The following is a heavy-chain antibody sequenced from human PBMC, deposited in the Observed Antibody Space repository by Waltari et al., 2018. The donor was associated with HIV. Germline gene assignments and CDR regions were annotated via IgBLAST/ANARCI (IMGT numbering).Heavy chain of an antibody. D-gene: IGHD1-7*01. CDR1: GGSFDEYS. Sequence: QVQLPQWGAGLLKPSETLSLTCAIYGGSFDEYSWAWIRQTPEKGLEWLGAINNIGTTTYNPSLKSRVTVSIDTSKNQFSLNLRSVTAADTAVYYCARTYKRITLFEIIRELSWFDPWGQGTLVTVSS. CDR3: ARTYKRITLFEIIRELSWFDP. J-gene: IGHJ5*02. CDR2: INNIGTT. V-gene: IGHV4-34*01.